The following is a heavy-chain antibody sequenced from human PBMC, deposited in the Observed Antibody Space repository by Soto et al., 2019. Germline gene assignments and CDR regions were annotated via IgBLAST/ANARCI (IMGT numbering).Heavy chain of an antibody. D-gene: IGHD2-2*01. CDR2: IYWNDDK. Sequence: QITLKESGPTLVKPTQTLTLTCAFSGFSLTASGVAVGWIRQPPGKALEWLAFIYWNDDKRYNASMKTRLTVTRDTSTSQVVLTMTNMDPDDTATYYCAYKGSPTISHAFDFWGRGTMVIVSS. CDR1: GFSLTASGVA. CDR3: AYKGSPTISHAFDF. V-gene: IGHV2-5*01. J-gene: IGHJ3*01.